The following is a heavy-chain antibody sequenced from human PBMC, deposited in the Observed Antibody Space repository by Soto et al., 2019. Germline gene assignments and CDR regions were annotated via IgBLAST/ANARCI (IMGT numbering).Heavy chain of an antibody. CDR3: ARVYANWEWEVPGF. D-gene: IGHD7-27*01. CDR1: GFNLRSYG. J-gene: IGHJ4*02. Sequence: QVQLVESGGGVVQPGRSLSLSCVASGFNLRSYGMHWFRQAPGKGPEWVAVIWYDGSNEKYADSVKGRFTISRDDSRNTLYLQMNSRRAEDTAVYYCARVYANWEWEVPGFWGQGTRVTVSS. CDR2: IWYDGSNE. V-gene: IGHV3-33*01.